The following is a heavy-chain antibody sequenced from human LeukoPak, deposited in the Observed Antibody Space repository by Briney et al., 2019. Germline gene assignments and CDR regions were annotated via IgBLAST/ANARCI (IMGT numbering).Heavy chain of an antibody. CDR3: ARGDIVVVPAAIRSHDAFDI. V-gene: IGHV4-30-4*08. CDR2: IYYSGST. D-gene: IGHD2-2*02. CDR1: GGSISSGGYY. Sequence: PSETLSLTCTVSGGSISSGGYYWSWIRQPPGKGLEWIGYIYYSGSTYYNPSLKSRVTISVDTSKNQFSLKLSSVTAADTAVYYCARGDIVVVPAAIRSHDAFDIRGQGTMVTVSS. J-gene: IGHJ3*02.